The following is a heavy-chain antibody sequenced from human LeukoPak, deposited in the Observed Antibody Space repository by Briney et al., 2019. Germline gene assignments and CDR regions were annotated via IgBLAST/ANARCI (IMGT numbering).Heavy chain of an antibody. CDR2: ISSSSSTI. J-gene: IGHJ4*02. Sequence: GGSLRLSCAASGFTLSSYSMNWVRQAPGKGLEWVSYISSSSSTIYYADSVKGRFTISRDNAKNSLYLQMNSLRAEDTAVYYCAREVPEYYYDSSASDYWGQGTLVTVSS. CDR1: GFTLSSYS. D-gene: IGHD3-22*01. V-gene: IGHV3-48*04. CDR3: AREVPEYYYDSSASDY.